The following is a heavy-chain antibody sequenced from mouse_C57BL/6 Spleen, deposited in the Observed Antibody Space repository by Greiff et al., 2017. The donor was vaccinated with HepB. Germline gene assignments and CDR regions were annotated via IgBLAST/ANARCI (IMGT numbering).Heavy chain of an antibody. CDR3: ARLTTVVATNYYAMDY. Sequence: DVKLQESGPGLVKPSQSLSLTCSVTGYSITSGYYWNWIRQFPGNKLEWMGYISYDGSNNYNPSLKNRISITRDTSKNQFFLKLNSVTTEDTATYYCARLTTVVATNYYAMDYWGQGTSVTVSS. CDR2: ISYDGSN. D-gene: IGHD1-1*01. CDR1: GYSITSGYY. J-gene: IGHJ4*01. V-gene: IGHV3-6*01.